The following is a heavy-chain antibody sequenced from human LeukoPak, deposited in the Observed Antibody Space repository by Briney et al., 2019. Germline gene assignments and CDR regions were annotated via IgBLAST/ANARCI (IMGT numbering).Heavy chain of an antibody. CDR1: GYTFTGYY. J-gene: IGHJ4*02. CDR2: INPNSGGT. Sequence: ASVKVSCKASGYTFTGYYMHWVRQAPGQGLEWMGWINPNSGGTNYAQKFQGRVTMTRDTSISTAYMELSRLRSDDAAVYYCARARPHRRYFDYWGQGTLVTVSS. CDR3: ARARPHRRYFDY. V-gene: IGHV1-2*02.